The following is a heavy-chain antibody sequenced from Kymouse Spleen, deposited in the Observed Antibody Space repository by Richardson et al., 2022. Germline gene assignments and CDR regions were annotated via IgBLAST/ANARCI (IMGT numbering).Heavy chain of an antibody. V-gene: IGHV3-9*01. CDR1: GFTFDDYA. CDR2: ISWNSGSI. D-gene: IGHD6-19*01. Sequence: EVQLVESGGGLVQPGRSLRLSCAASGFTFDDYAMHWVRQAPGKGLEWVSGISWNSGSIGYADSVKGRFTISRDNAKNSLYLQMNSLRAEDTALYYCAKDIGSSGWYKDYYYYGMDVWGQGTTVTVSS. J-gene: IGHJ6*02. CDR3: AKDIGSSGWYKDYYYYGMDV.